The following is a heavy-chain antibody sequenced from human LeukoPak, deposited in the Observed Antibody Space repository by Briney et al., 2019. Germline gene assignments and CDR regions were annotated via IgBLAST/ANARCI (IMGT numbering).Heavy chain of an antibody. CDR1: GFTLSSYA. CDR2: ISGSGGST. V-gene: IGHV3-23*01. J-gene: IGHJ4*02. CDR3: AKDRDDYGGNSWDY. Sequence: GGSLRLSCAASGFTLSSYAMSWVRQAPGKGLEWVSAISGSGGSTYYADSVKGRFTISRDNSKNTLYLQMNSLRAEDTAVYYCAKDRDDYGGNSWDYWGQGTLATVSS. D-gene: IGHD4-23*01.